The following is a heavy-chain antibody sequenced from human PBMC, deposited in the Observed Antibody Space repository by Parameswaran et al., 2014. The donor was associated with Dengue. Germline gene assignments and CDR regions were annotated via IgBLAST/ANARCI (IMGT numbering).Heavy chain of an antibody. Sequence: VRQMPGKGLEWIGYIYYSGSTYYNPSLKSRVTISVDTSKNQFSLKLRSVTAADTAVYYCAREQGTGTTWGNWFDPWGQGTLVTVSS. V-gene: IGHV4-30-4*05. CDR3: AREQGTGTTWGNWFDP. D-gene: IGHD1-1*01. CDR2: IYYSGST. J-gene: IGHJ5*02.